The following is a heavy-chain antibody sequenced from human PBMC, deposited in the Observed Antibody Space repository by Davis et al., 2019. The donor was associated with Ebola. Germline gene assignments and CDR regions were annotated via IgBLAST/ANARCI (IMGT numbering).Heavy chain of an antibody. CDR2: IYHTGAT. D-gene: IGHD3/OR15-3a*01. V-gene: IGHV4-39*01. CDR3: YGGVGRDWIQIDF. CDR1: GGSISSSTYH. Sequence: PSETLSLTCTVSGGSISSSTYHWVWVRQPPGKGLEWIGSIYHTGATYYSPSLKSRVTMFVDTSKDQFSLKLSSVTAADSAMYYCYGGVGRDWIQIDFWGQGTLVTVSS. J-gene: IGHJ4*02.